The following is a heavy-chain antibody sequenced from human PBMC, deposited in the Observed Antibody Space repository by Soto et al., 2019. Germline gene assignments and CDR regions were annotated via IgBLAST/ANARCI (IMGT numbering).Heavy chain of an antibody. CDR3: ARTSVAGKYYYYYMDV. CDR1: GFTFSSYG. J-gene: IGHJ6*03. Sequence: GGSLRLSCAASGFTFSSYGMHWVRQAPGKGLEWVAVIWYDGSNKYYADSVKGRFTISRDNSKNTLYLQMNSLRAEDTAVYYCARTSVAGKYYYYYMDVWGKGTTVTVSS. D-gene: IGHD6-19*01. CDR2: IWYDGSNK. V-gene: IGHV3-33*01.